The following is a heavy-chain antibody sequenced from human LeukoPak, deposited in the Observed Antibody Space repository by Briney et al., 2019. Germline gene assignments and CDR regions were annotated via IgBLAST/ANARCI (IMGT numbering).Heavy chain of an antibody. J-gene: IGHJ6*02. D-gene: IGHD2-2*02. CDR1: GGSLSGYY. CDR2: INHSEST. CDR3: ARARPRSCSSTSCYSVYYYGMDV. V-gene: IGHV4-34*01. Sequence: SETLSPTCAVYGGSLSGYYWGWIRPPPGKGLEWNGEINHSESTNYNPSLKSRVTISVDTSTNQFSLKLSSVTAADTAVYYCARARPRSCSSTSCYSVYYYGMDVWGQGTTVTVSS.